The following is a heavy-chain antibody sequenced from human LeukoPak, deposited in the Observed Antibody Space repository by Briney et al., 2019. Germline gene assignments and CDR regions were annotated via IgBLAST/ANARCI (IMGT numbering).Heavy chain of an antibody. CDR3: ARGGAGYYYWYFDL. D-gene: IGHD3-22*01. J-gene: IGHJ2*01. CDR2: IYYSGNT. V-gene: IGHV4-39*07. Sequence: SETLSPTCTVSGDSISTSNSYWGWIRQPPGKGLEWIGSIYYSGNTYYNASLKSRVTISVDTSKNQFSLKLSSVTAADTAVYYCARGGAGYYYWYFDLWGRGTLVTVSS. CDR1: GDSISTSNSY.